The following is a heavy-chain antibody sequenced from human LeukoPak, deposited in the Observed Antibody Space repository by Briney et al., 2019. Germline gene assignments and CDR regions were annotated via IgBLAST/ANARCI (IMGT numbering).Heavy chain of an antibody. Sequence: PGGSLRLSCAASGFTFSSYGMHWVRQAPGKGLEWVAVISYDGSNKYYAGSVKGRFTISRDNSKNTLYLQMNSLRAEDTAVYYCAKSHIITMVRGAIDYWGQGTLVAVSS. J-gene: IGHJ4*02. V-gene: IGHV3-30*18. D-gene: IGHD3-10*01. CDR2: ISYDGSNK. CDR3: AKSHIITMVRGAIDY. CDR1: GFTFSSYG.